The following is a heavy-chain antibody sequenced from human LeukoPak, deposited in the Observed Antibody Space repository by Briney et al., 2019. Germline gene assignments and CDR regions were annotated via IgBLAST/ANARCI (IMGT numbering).Heavy chain of an antibody. CDR2: ISSSGSTI. CDR3: ARDSEYYDFWSGYSV. J-gene: IGHJ4*02. Sequence: PGGSLRLSCAASGLTFSDYYMSWIRQAPGKGLEWVSYISSSGSTIYYADSVKGRFTISRDNAKNSLYLQMNSLRAEDTAVYYCARDSEYYDFWSGYSVWGQGTLVTVSS. CDR1: GLTFSDYY. V-gene: IGHV3-11*04. D-gene: IGHD3-3*01.